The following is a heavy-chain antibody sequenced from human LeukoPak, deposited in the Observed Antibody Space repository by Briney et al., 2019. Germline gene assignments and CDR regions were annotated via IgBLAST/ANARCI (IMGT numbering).Heavy chain of an antibody. CDR1: GGSVSSGSYY. Sequence: SETLSLTCTVSGGSVSSGSYYWSWIRQPPGKGLEWIGYIYYSGSTNYNPSLKGRVTISVDTSKNQFSLKLSSVTAADTAVYYCARGLDSSGYYPFDYWGQGTLVTVSS. V-gene: IGHV4-61*01. D-gene: IGHD3-22*01. CDR3: ARGLDSSGYYPFDY. J-gene: IGHJ4*02. CDR2: IYYSGST.